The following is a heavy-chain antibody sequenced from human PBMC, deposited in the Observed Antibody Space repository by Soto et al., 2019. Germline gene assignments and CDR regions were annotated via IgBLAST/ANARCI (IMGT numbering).Heavy chain of an antibody. D-gene: IGHD3-10*01. V-gene: IGHV1-2*02. CDR3: ARSSGSYSKWFDS. J-gene: IGHJ5*01. Sequence: ASVKVSCKTSGYTFTAYYMHWLRQAPGHGLEWLGWTSPRTGGVKYSHKFQGRVSMTRNTSITTAYMGLTGLSTDDTAVYYCARSSGSYSKWFDSWGQGTLVTVSS. CDR1: GYTFTAYY. CDR2: TSPRTGGV.